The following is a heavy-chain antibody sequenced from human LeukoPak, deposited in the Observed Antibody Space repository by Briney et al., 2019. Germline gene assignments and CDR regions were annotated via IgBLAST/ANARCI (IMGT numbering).Heavy chain of an antibody. V-gene: IGHV1-58*02. CDR1: GFTFSSSA. J-gene: IGHJ6*02. CDR3: ARALYYYGSGSPYGLDV. CDR2: IVVGSGNT. Sequence: SVKVSCKASGFTFSSSAMQWVRQARGQRLEWIGWIVVGSGNTNYAQKFQERVTITRDMSTSTAYMELSSLRSEDTAVYYCARALYYYGSGSPYGLDVWGQGTTVTVSS. D-gene: IGHD3-10*01.